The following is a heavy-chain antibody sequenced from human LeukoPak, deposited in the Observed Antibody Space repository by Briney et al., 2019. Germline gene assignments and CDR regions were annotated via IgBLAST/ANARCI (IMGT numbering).Heavy chain of an antibody. Sequence: GASVKVSCKASGYTFTSYSINWVRQAPGQGLEWMGWISAYNGNTEYAQKVQGRVTMTTDTSTSTAYMELRSLRSDDTAVYYCARGLGGSGSYFLTFDYWGQGTLVTVSS. CDR3: ARGLGGSGSYFLTFDY. CDR1: GYTFTSYS. CDR2: ISAYNGNT. J-gene: IGHJ4*02. D-gene: IGHD1-26*01. V-gene: IGHV1-18*01.